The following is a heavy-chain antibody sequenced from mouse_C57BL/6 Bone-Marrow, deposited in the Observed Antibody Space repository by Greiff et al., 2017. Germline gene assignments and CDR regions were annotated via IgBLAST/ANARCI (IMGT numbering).Heavy chain of an antibody. CDR2: IYPGSGNT. Sequence: VQLQQSGAELMKPGASVKLSCKATGYTFTDYYINWVKQRPGQGLEWIARIYPGSGNTYYNEKFKGKATLTAEKSSSTAYMQLSSLTSEDSAVYFCARPRSSYDWYFDVWGTGTTVTVSS. V-gene: IGHV1-76*01. CDR3: ARPRSSYDWYFDV. J-gene: IGHJ1*03. D-gene: IGHD1-1*01. CDR1: GYTFTDYY.